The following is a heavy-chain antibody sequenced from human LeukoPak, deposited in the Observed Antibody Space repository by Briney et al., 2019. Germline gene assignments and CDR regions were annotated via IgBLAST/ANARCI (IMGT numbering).Heavy chain of an antibody. CDR1: GYTFTSHF. D-gene: IGHD3-22*01. V-gene: IGHV1-46*01. Sequence: ASVKVSCKASGYTFTSHFMHWVRQAPGQGLEWMGIINPRGGSTSYTQKFQGRVTITADESTSTAYMELSSLRSEDTAVYYCARGTPKPDYYDSSGYYPYYFDYWGQGTLVTVSS. CDR3: ARGTPKPDYYDSSGYYPYYFDY. J-gene: IGHJ4*02. CDR2: INPRGGST.